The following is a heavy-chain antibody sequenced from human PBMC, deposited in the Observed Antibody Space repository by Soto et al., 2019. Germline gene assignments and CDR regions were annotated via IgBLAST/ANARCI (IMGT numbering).Heavy chain of an antibody. V-gene: IGHV3-30-3*01. Sequence: QVQPVESGGGVVQPGRSLRLSCAASGFTVSSYGMHWVRQAPGKGLEWVAVISYDGSNKYYADSVKGRFTISRDNSKNTLYLQMNSLRAEDTAVYYCARDSGYDSLDYWGQGTLVTVS. J-gene: IGHJ4*02. CDR1: GFTVSSYG. D-gene: IGHD5-12*01. CDR2: ISYDGSNK. CDR3: ARDSGYDSLDY.